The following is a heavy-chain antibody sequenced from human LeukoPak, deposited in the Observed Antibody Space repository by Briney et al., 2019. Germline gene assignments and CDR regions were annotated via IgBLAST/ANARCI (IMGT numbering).Heavy chain of an antibody. J-gene: IGHJ4*02. D-gene: IGHD3-22*01. CDR2: IYSGGST. V-gene: IGHV3-53*04. Sequence: GGSLRLSCAASGFTVSSNYMSWVRQAPGKGLEWVSVIYSGGSTYYADSVKGRFTISRHNSKNTPYLQMNSLRAEDTAVYYCAGPADYYDSSGYYYLDYWGQGTLVTVSS. CDR3: AGPADYYDSSGYYYLDY. CDR1: GFTVSSNY.